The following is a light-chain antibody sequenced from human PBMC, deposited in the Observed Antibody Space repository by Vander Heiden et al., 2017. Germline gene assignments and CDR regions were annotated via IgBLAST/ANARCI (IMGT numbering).Light chain of an antibody. V-gene: IGLV3-27*01. CDR2: KDT. J-gene: IGLJ3*02. CDR1: VLAKKY. Sequence: SYALTQPSSVSVSPGQTARITCSGDVLAKKYARWFQQKPGQAPVLVIYKDTERPSGIPERFSGSSSGTTVTLTISGAQVEDEADYYCYSAADNCGVFGGGTELTGL. CDR3: YSAADNCGV.